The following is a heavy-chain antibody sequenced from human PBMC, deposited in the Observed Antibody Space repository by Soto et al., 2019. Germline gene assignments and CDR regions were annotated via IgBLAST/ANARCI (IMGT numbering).Heavy chain of an antibody. J-gene: IGHJ4*02. CDR1: GDSISSDKW. Sequence: SETLSLTCAVSGDSISSDKWWSWVRQPPGKGLEWIGEIHHSGRTDYNPSLKSRVTILVEKSKNQVSLELSSMTAADTAVYYCARGGDWQFDYWGQGTLVTVSS. V-gene: IGHV4-4*02. CDR3: ARGGDWQFDY. CDR2: IHHSGRT. D-gene: IGHD2-21*02.